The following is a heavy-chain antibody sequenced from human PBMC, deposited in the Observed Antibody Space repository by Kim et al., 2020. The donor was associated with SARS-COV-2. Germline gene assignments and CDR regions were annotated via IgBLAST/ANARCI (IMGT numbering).Heavy chain of an antibody. V-gene: IGHV3-7*03. Sequence: LSLTCAASGFTFSSYWMSWVRQAPGKGLEWVANIKQDGSEKYYVDSVKGRFTISRDNAKNSLYLQMNSLRAEDTAVYYCARDQRDFWSGSTLSKYGMDVWGQGTTVTVSS. CDR2: IKQDGSEK. J-gene: IGHJ6*02. CDR1: GFTFSSYW. D-gene: IGHD3-3*01. CDR3: ARDQRDFWSGSTLSKYGMDV.